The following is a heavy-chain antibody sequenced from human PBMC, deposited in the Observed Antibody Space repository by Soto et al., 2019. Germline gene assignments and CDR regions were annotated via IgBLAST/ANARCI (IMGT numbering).Heavy chain of an antibody. V-gene: IGHV4-59*01. CDR1: GGSISSYY. CDR2: IYYSGST. J-gene: IGHJ6*03. CDR3: ARSLVGGSWYDLNDVLARNYYYYMDV. Sequence: PSETLSLTCTVSGGSISSYYWSWIRQPPGKGLEWIGYIYYSGSTNYNPSLKSRVTISVDTSKNQFSLKLSSVTAADTAVYYCARSLVGGSWYDLNDVLARNYYYYMDVWGKGTTVTVSS. D-gene: IGHD6-13*01.